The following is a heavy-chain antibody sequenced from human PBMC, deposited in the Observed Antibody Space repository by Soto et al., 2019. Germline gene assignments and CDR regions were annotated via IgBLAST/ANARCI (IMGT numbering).Heavy chain of an antibody. Sequence: EVQLLESGGGLVQPGGSLRLSCAASGFTFSSYAMRWVRQAPGKGLEWVSAISGSGGSTYYADSVKGRFPISRDNSQNTLYLQMNSLRAEDTAVYYCARRGSGSYYDYWGQGTLVTVSS. V-gene: IGHV3-23*01. CDR1: GFTFSSYA. CDR2: ISGSGGST. J-gene: IGHJ4*02. D-gene: IGHD1-26*01. CDR3: ARRGSGSYYDY.